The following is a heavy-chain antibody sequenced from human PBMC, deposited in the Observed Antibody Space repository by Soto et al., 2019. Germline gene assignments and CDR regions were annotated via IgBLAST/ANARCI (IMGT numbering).Heavy chain of an antibody. CDR3: AKDLGYDFWSGYYQSGYGMDV. CDR1: GFTFSNYG. Sequence: GGSLRLSCAASGFTFSNYGMHWVRQAPGKGLEWVAVISYDGSNKYYEDSVKGRFTISRDNSKNTLYLQMNSLRAEDTAVYCCAKDLGYDFWSGYYQSGYGMDVWGQGTTVTVSS. V-gene: IGHV3-30*18. D-gene: IGHD3-3*01. J-gene: IGHJ6*02. CDR2: ISYDGSNK.